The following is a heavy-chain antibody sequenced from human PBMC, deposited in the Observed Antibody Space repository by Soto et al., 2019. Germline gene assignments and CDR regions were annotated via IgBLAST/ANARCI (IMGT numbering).Heavy chain of an antibody. D-gene: IGHD2-15*01. CDR1: GYTFTSYA. V-gene: IGHV1-3*04. CDR3: ARRGCSGGSCYQYFQH. J-gene: IGHJ1*01. CDR2: INTVNGNT. Sequence: QVQLVQSGAEVKKPGASVKVSCKASGYTFTSYAIHWVRQAPGQRLEWMGWINTVNGNTKYSQKFQGRVTITRDTCASTAYMELSSLRSEDTAVYYCARRGCSGGSCYQYFQHWGQGTLATVSS.